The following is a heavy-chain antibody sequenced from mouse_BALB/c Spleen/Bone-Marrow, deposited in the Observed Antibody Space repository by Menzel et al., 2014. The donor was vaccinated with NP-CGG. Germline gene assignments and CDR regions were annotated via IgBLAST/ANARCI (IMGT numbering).Heavy chain of an antibody. CDR3: AAYYYGSSCGFAY. CDR2: IDPANGNT. D-gene: IGHD1-1*01. J-gene: IGHJ3*01. V-gene: IGHV14-3*02. Sequence: VQLQQLGAEIVKPGALVKLSCTASGFNIKDTYMHWVKPRPEQCLEWIGRIDPANGNTKYDPKFQGKATITADTCSNTAYLQLSSLTSEDTAVYYCAAYYYGSSCGFAYWGHGTRGTVSA. CDR1: GFNIKDTY.